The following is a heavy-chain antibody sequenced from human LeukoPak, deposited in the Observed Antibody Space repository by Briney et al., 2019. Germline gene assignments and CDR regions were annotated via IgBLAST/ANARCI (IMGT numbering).Heavy chain of an antibody. J-gene: IGHJ4*02. CDR2: MNPNSGNT. CDR3: ARGSYRFTIFGVVPSFDY. V-gene: IGHV1-8*03. Sequence: ASVKVSCKASGYTFTSYDINWVRQATGRGLEWMGWMNPNSGNTGYAQKFQGRVTITRNTSISTAYMELSSLRSEDTAVYYCARGSYRFTIFGVVPSFDYWGQGTLVTVSS. CDR1: GYTFTSYD. D-gene: IGHD3-3*01.